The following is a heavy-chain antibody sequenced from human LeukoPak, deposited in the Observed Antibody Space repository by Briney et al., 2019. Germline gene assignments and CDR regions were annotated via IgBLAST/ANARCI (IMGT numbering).Heavy chain of an antibody. J-gene: IGHJ4*02. CDR3: ATAARARHYFDY. V-gene: IGHV4-34*01. Sequence: PSETLSLTCAASGDSLSSYCWNWIRQSPGRGLEWIGEMNRSGSTNYSPSLKRRVTISVDTSKNLLSLRLNSVTAADTAVYYCATAARARHYFDYWGQGSLVTVSS. CDR1: GDSLSSYC. CDR2: MNRSGST.